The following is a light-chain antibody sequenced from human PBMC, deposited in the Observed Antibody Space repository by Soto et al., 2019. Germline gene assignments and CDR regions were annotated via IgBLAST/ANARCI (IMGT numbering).Light chain of an antibody. CDR3: QHRSNWLGT. CDR1: QSVGSF. Sequence: EIVLTQSPATLSLSPGERATLSCRASQSVGSFLAWYQQKSGQTPRLLIYDASNRATGIPDRFSGSGSGTDFTLTISSLEPEDFAVYYCQHRSNWLGTFGPGTKVDIK. V-gene: IGKV3-11*01. CDR2: DAS. J-gene: IGKJ3*01.